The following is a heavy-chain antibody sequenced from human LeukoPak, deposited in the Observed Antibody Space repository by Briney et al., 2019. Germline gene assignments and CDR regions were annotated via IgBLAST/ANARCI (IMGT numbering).Heavy chain of an antibody. D-gene: IGHD6-19*01. J-gene: IGHJ4*02. V-gene: IGHV3-48*04. CDR1: GFTFSSYA. CDR3: ARHLFRQWLIFDY. Sequence: GGSLRLSCAASGFTFSSYAMSWVRQAPGKGLEWVSYISSSDGTIYYADSVKGRFTISRDNAKNSLYLQMNSLRAEDSAVYYCARHLFRQWLIFDYWGQGTLVTVSS. CDR2: ISSSDGTI.